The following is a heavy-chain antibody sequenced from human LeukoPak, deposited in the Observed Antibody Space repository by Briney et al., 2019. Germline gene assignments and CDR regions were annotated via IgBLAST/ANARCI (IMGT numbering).Heavy chain of an antibody. Sequence: GRSLRLSCTGSGFTFGDYSMSWFRQAPGKGLEWVGFVRSKTYGGTTEYAASVIVRFTISRNTSKSFAYLLINSLKTQDTAVYYCARDYDFLTGSSDHWAQGTRVSVST. V-gene: IGHV3-49*03. D-gene: IGHD3-9*01. CDR2: VRSKTYGGTT. J-gene: IGHJ4*02. CDR3: ARDYDFLTGSSDH. CDR1: GFTFGDYS.